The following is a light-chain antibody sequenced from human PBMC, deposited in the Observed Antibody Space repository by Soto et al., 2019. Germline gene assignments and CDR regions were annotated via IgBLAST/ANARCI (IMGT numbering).Light chain of an antibody. CDR2: KAS. V-gene: IGKV1-5*03. CDR3: QPYNKWT. Sequence: DIQMTQSPATLSASVGDRVTITCRASQSISSWLAWYQQKPGKAPKLLIYKASSLESGVPSRFRRSGSGTEFTLTISSLQPDDFATYSCQPYNKWTFGKGTKVDI. CDR1: QSISSW. J-gene: IGKJ1*01.